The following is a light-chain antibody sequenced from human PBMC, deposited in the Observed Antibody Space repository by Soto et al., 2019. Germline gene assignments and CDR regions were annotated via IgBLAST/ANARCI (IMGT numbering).Light chain of an antibody. CDR2: INT. V-gene: IGLV1-40*01. CDR1: TSNIGANFD. Sequence: QPVLTQPPSVSGAPGQRVTISCTGSTSNIGANFDVNWYQQLPGAAPKLLISINTNRPSGVPDRFSGSKSGSSASLAISGLQAEDEADYYCQSYDTSLGGSRVFGGGTKLTVL. CDR3: QSYDTSLGGSRV. J-gene: IGLJ3*02.